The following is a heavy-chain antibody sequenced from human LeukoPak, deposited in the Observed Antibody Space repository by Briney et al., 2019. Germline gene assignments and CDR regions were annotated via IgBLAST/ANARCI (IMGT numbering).Heavy chain of an antibody. Sequence: GGSLKLSCAASGFTFSRFWMSWVRQAPGKGLEWVSSISSSSSYIYYADSVKGRFTISRDNAKNSLYLQMNSLRAEDTAVYYCARVVAARPPYYYYYMDVWGKGTTVTVSS. CDR3: ARVVAARPPYYYYYMDV. CDR1: GFTFSRFW. CDR2: ISSSSSYI. V-gene: IGHV3-21*01. D-gene: IGHD6-6*01. J-gene: IGHJ6*03.